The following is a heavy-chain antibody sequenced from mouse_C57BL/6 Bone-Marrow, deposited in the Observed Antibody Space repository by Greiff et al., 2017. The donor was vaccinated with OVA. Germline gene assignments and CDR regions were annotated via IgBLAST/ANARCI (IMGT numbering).Heavy chain of an antibody. CDR2: ISSNSSNYAT. Sequence: EVHLVESGGGLVQPKGSLKLSCAASGFTFNTYAMHWARQAPVNCLEWGARISSNSSNYATYYADSVKDRFTISRDDSQSMLYLQMNNLKTEDTAMYYCVRDRDYSKVWGQGTLVTVSA. D-gene: IGHD2-5*01. J-gene: IGHJ3*01. V-gene: IGHV10-3*01. CDR3: VRDRDYSKV. CDR1: GFTFNTYA.